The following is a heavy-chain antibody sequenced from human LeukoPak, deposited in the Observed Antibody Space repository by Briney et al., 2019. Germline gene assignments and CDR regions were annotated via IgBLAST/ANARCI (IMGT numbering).Heavy chain of an antibody. CDR3: ARQGYNSGRLFDY. Sequence: PSETLSLTCTVSRGSISNSDYYWGWIRQSPGKGLEWIGRVYYTGSIYSNPSLRGRVAMSMDTSKNPFSLNLTSVTASDTAVYFCARQGYNSGRLFDYWGQGSLVTVSS. D-gene: IGHD6-19*01. CDR2: VYYTGSI. CDR1: RGSISNSDYY. V-gene: IGHV4-39*01. J-gene: IGHJ4*02.